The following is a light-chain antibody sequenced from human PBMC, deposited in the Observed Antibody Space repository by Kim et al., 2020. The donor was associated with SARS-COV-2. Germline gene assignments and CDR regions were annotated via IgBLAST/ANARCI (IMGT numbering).Light chain of an antibody. CDR3: QAWDSSTVV. J-gene: IGLJ2*01. Sequence: SPGQTASITCSGDKLGNKYACCYQQKPGQSPVLVIYQDSKRPSGIPERFSGSNSGNTATLTISGTQAMDEADYYCQAWDSSTVVFGGGTQLTVL. CDR1: KLGNKY. CDR2: QDS. V-gene: IGLV3-1*01.